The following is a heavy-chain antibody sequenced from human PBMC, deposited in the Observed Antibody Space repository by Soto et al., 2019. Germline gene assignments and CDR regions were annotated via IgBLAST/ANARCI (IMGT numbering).Heavy chain of an antibody. D-gene: IGHD3-22*01. V-gene: IGHV5-51*01. CDR2: IYPGDSDT. CDR3: ARLSDSSGYYYGAFDI. J-gene: IGHJ3*02. CDR1: GYSFTSYW. Sequence: PGESLKISCKGSGYSFTSYWIGWVRQMPGKGLEWMGIIYPGDSDTRYSPSFQGQVTISADKSISTAYLQWSSLKASDTAMYYCARLSDSSGYYYGAFDIWGQGTMVTVSS.